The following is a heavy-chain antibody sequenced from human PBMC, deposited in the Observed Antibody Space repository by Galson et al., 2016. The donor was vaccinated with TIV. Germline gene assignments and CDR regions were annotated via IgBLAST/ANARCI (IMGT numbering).Heavy chain of an antibody. CDR3: ARVRFWGWRSYGIDV. V-gene: IGHV4-59*01. CDR2: IYYRGNT. CDR1: GGSISDYY. Sequence: LSLTCTVSGGSISDYYWSWIRQPPGKGLECIGSIYYRGNTNYNPSLKNRVTILVDTSNNQVSLKLTSVTAADTAVYYCARVRFWGWRSYGIDVWGQGTTVTVTS. J-gene: IGHJ6*02. D-gene: IGHD7-27*01.